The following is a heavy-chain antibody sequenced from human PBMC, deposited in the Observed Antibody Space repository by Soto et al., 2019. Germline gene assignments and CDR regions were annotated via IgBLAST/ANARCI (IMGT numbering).Heavy chain of an antibody. J-gene: IGHJ3*02. D-gene: IGHD4-4*01. CDR2: IRTTSSYT. CDR1: GFTFSRYY. V-gene: IGHV3-21*01. Sequence: PGGSLRLSCAASGFTFSRYYMNWVRQAPGKGLEWVSSIRTTSSYTHYADSLKGRFTISRDNAKKLLYLQMDSLRAEDTAVYYCACADGLSSTYVKAFDIWGPGTKVAVSS. CDR3: ACADGLSSTYVKAFDI.